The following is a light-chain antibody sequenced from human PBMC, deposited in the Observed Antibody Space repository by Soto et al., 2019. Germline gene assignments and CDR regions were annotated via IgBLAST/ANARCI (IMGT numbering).Light chain of an antibody. Sequence: PGARATLFRRASQTVSSNYLAWCQQRPGQAPRLLIYGASTRAAGIPDRFSGSGSGTDFTLTITRLEPEDSAVYFCQQYTGPPTTFGQGTRLEIK. CDR1: QTVSSNY. V-gene: IGKV3-20*01. CDR3: QQYTGPPTT. CDR2: GAS. J-gene: IGKJ5*01.